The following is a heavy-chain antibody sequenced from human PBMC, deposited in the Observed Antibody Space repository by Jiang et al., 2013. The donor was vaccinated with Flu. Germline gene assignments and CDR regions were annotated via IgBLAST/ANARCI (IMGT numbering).Heavy chain of an antibody. CDR1: GGSISSGGYY. CDR2: IYYSGST. CDR3: ARDSSGYYDY. Sequence: GSGLVKPSQTLSLTCTVSGGSISSGGYYWSWIRQHPGKGLEWIGYIYYSGSTYYNPSLKSLVTISVDTSKNQFSLKLSSVTAADTAVYYCARDSSGYYDYWGQGTLVTVSS. J-gene: IGHJ4*02. D-gene: IGHD3-22*01. V-gene: IGHV4-31*01.